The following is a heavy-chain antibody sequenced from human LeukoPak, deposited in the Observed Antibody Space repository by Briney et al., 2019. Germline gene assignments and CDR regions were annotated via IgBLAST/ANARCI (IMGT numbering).Heavy chain of an antibody. CDR2: IYSGGST. V-gene: IGHV3-53*01. Sequence: GGSLRLSCAASGFTVSSKYMSWVRQAPGKGLEWVSVIYSGGSTYYADSVKGRFTISRDNSKNTLYLQMNSLRAEDTAVYYCAKLPVRNSYYNVDYWGQGTLVTVSS. D-gene: IGHD1-26*01. CDR3: AKLPVRNSYYNVDY. J-gene: IGHJ4*02. CDR1: GFTVSSKY.